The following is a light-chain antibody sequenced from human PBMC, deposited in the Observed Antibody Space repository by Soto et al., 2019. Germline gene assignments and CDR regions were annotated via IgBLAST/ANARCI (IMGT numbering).Light chain of an antibody. CDR1: QSISSY. Sequence: DIQMTQSPSSLSASVGDRVTSTCRASQSISSYLNGYQQKPGKAPKLLIYAASSLQSGVPSRFSGSGSGTDFTLTISSLQPEDVATYYCQQSYSTPYTFGQGTKLEIK. CDR3: QQSYSTPYT. V-gene: IGKV1-39*01. CDR2: AAS. J-gene: IGKJ2*01.